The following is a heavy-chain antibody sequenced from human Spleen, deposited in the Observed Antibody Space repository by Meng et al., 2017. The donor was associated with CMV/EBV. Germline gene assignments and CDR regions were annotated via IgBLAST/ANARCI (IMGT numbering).Heavy chain of an antibody. CDR2: INHSGST. J-gene: IGHJ4*02. D-gene: IGHD3-16*02. CDR3: AFMITFGGVIAAFDY. Sequence: QVPLTHCGAGLFKPSETLSLPSAVYGGSFSGYYWSWIRQPPGKGLEWIGEINHSGSTNYNPSLKSRVTISVDTSKNQFSLKLSSVTAADTAVYYCAFMITFGGVIAAFDYWGQGTLVTVSS. CDR1: GGSFSGYY. V-gene: IGHV4-34*01.